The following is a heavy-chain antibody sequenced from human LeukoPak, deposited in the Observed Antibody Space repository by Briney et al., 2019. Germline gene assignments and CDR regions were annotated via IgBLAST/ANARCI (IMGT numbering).Heavy chain of an antibody. Sequence: PSQTLSLTCTVSGGSISSYYWSWIRQPPGKGLEWIGYIYYSGSTNYNPSLKSRVTISVDTSKNQFSLKLSSVTAADTAVYYCARRHGYSADYWGQGTLVTVSS. V-gene: IGHV4-59*12. CDR2: IYYSGST. CDR1: GGSISSYY. D-gene: IGHD5-24*01. CDR3: ARRHGYSADY. J-gene: IGHJ4*02.